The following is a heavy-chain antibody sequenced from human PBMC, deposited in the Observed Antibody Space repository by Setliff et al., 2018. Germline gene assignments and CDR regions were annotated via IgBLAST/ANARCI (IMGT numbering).Heavy chain of an antibody. V-gene: IGHV4-61*02. J-gene: IGHJ4*02. Sequence: SETLSLTCTVSGASISSGSYYWSWIRQPAGKGLEWLGRIYTSGTTNYSPSLKSRVTISVDTSKNQFSLRLTSVTAADTAVYYCTSTPRGGINITTRAGAFDSWGQGTLVTVSS. CDR1: GASISSGSYY. CDR2: IYTSGTT. CDR3: TSTPRGGINITTRAGAFDS. D-gene: IGHD6-6*01.